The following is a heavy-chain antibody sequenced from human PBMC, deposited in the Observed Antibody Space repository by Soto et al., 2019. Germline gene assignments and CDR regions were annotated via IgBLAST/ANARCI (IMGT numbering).Heavy chain of an antibody. CDR1: GGTFSSYA. Sequence: QVQLVQSGAEVKKPGSSVKVSCRASGGTFSSYAISWVRQAPGQGLEWMGGIIPMFDTAYYAQNFQGRVTFTADESTSTAYMEVSSLRSEDTAVYYCARDKETQGELLTPLDYWGHGTLVTVSS. J-gene: IGHJ4*01. V-gene: IGHV1-69*12. CDR3: ARDKETQGELLTPLDY. D-gene: IGHD3-10*01. CDR2: IIPMFDTA.